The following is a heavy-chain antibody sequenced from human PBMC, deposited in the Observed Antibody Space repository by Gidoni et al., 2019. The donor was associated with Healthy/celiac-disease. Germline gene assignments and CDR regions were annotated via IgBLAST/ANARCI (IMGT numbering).Heavy chain of an antibody. CDR3: ANAPPIIPFDY. CDR2: ISGSGGST. D-gene: IGHD2-21*01. V-gene: IGHV3-23*01. Sequence: EVQLLESGGGLVQHGGSLRLSCAASGFTFSSYAMSWIRQAPGKGLEWVSAISGSGGSTYYADSLKCRFTISIDNSNNTLYLQMNSLSAEDTAVYYCANAPPIIPFDYWGQGTLVTVSS. J-gene: IGHJ4*02. CDR1: GFTFSSYA.